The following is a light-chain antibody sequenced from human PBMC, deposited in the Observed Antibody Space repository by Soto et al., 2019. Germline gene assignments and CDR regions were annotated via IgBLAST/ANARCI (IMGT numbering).Light chain of an antibody. Sequence: IQMTQSPSSLSASVGARVPITCRASQGIRNDLGWYQQKPGKAPNLLIYATSSLQGGVPSRFSGSGSGTDFTLTISSLQHEDFATYYCLQDNSYPLTFGGGTKVDI. J-gene: IGKJ4*01. CDR1: QGIRND. CDR3: LQDNSYPLT. CDR2: ATS. V-gene: IGKV1-6*01.